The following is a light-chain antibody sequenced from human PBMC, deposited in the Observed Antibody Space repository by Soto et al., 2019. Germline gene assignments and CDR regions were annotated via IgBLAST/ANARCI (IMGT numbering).Light chain of an antibody. Sequence: EIVLTQSPGTLYLSPGEGATLSCRASQNVNSNHLAWYQHKHGQAPRLLIYTASYRPTGIPDRFSGSGSGTDFTLGSSRLGPEDFAVYYCQQYVSSPQLTFGGGTRLEMK. V-gene: IGKV3-20*01. CDR2: TAS. CDR1: QNVNSNH. CDR3: QQYVSSPQLT. J-gene: IGKJ4*01.